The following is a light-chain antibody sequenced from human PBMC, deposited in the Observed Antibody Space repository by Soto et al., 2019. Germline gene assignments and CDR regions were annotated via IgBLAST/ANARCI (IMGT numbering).Light chain of an antibody. Sequence: VMKQSPATLSVSPGERATLSCWASETVATNLAWYQQKPGQAPRLLISGASTRAAGISDRFRGSGSGTEFTLTISSLRSEDSAIYYCQQYFEWPPMTFGQGTKVEI. V-gene: IGKV3-15*01. J-gene: IGKJ1*01. CDR1: ETVATN. CDR2: GAS. CDR3: QQYFEWPPMT.